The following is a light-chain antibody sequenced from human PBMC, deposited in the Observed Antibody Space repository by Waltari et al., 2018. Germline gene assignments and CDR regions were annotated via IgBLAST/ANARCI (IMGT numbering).Light chain of an antibody. J-gene: IGKJ2*01. CDR2: TAS. CDR1: QTISSW. CDR3: QQYDRLPVT. Sequence: DIQMTQSPSTLSTSIGYRVTITCRASQTISSWLAWYQQKPGKARKLLINTASSLESGVPSRFSGSGSGTEFTLTISSLQPDDFATYYCQQYDRLPVTFGQGTKLEIK. V-gene: IGKV1-5*03.